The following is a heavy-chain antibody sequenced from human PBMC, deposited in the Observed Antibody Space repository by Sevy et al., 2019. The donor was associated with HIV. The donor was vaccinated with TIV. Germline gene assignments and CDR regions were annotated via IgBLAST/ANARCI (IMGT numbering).Heavy chain of an antibody. CDR2: INQDGSET. Sequence: GGSLRLSCAASGFTFNRYWMGWVRQAPGKTLEWVANINQDGSETYVDSVKGRFTISRDNSKNTLFLQMNSLRTEDTAVYYCARGPGVVAVAALNWFDPWGQGTLVTVSS. CDR3: ARGPGVVAVAALNWFDP. V-gene: IGHV3-7*01. D-gene: IGHD2-15*01. J-gene: IGHJ5*02. CDR1: GFTFNRYW.